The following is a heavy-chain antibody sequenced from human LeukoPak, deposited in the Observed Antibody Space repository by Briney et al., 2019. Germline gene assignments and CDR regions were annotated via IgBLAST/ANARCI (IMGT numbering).Heavy chain of an antibody. D-gene: IGHD6-19*01. CDR3: ASGWTEPY. J-gene: IGHJ4*02. Sequence: PSETLSLTCTVSGGSISSSSYYWGWIRQPPGKGLEWIGSIYYSGSTYYNPSLKSRVTISVDTSKNQFSLKLSSVTAADTAVYYCASGWTEPYWGQGTLVTVSS. V-gene: IGHV4-39*07. CDR2: IYYSGST. CDR1: GGSISSSSYY.